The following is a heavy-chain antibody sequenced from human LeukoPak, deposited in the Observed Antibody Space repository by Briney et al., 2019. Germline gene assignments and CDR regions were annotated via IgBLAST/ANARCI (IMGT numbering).Heavy chain of an antibody. CDR3: ARDHNIGYCSGGSCDSYYSGMNV. D-gene: IGHD2-15*01. V-gene: IGHV4-39*07. Sequence: PSETLSLTCTVSGGSISSSSYYWGWIRQPPGKGLEWIGSIYYSGSTYYNPSLKSRVTISVDTSKNQFSLKLSSVTAADTAVYYCARDHNIGYCSGGSCDSYYSGMNVWGRGTTVTVSS. CDR2: IYYSGST. CDR1: GGSISSSSYY. J-gene: IGHJ6*02.